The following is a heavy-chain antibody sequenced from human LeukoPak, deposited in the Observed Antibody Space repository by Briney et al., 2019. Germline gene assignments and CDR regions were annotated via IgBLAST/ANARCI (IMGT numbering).Heavy chain of an antibody. CDR1: GGSISSGDYY. CDR3: ARTYYYGSGSYGFDY. CDR2: IYYSGST. Sequence: PSQTLSLTCTVSGGSISSGDYYWSWICQPPGKGLEWIGYIYYSGSTYYNPSPKSRVTISVDTSKNQFSLKLSSVTAADTAVYYCARTYYYGSGSYGFDYWGQGTLVTVSS. D-gene: IGHD3-10*01. V-gene: IGHV4-30-4*01. J-gene: IGHJ4*02.